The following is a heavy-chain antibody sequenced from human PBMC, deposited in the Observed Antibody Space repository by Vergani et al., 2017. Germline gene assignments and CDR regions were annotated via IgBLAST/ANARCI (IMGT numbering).Heavy chain of an antibody. V-gene: IGHV1-69*02. CDR2: IIPILGIA. Sequence: QVQLVQSGAEVKKPGSSVKVSCKASGGTFSSYTISWVRQAPGQGLEWMGRIIPILGIANYAQKFQGRVTMTRDTSTSTVYMELSSLRSEDTAIYYCARGDYGILTGYRYWGQGTLDTVSA. CDR1: GGTFSSYT. CDR3: ARGDYGILTGYRY. D-gene: IGHD3-9*01. J-gene: IGHJ4*02.